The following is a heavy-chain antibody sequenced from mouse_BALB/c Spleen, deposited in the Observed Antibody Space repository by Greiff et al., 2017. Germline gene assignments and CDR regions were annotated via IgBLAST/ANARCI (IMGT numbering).Heavy chain of an antibody. Sequence: VQLQQSGAELVKPGASVKLSCTASGFNIKDTYMHWVKQRPEQGLEWIGRIDPANGNTKYDPKFQGKATITADTSSNTAYLQLSSLTSEDTAVYYCARDYRSSFDDWGQGTTLTVSS. J-gene: IGHJ2*01. D-gene: IGHD2-14*01. CDR2: IDPANGNT. V-gene: IGHV14-3*02. CDR3: ARDYRSSFDD. CDR1: GFNIKDTY.